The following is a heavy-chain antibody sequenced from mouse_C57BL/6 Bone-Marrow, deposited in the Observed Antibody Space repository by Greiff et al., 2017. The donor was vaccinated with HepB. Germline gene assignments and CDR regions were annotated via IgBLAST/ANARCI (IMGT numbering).Heavy chain of an antibody. V-gene: IGHV1-54*01. Sequence: QVQLQQSGAELVRPGTSVKVSCKASGYAFTNYLIEWVKQRPGQGLGWIGVINPGSGGTNYNEKFKGKATLTADKSSSTAYMQLSSLTSEDSAVYFCARNDGNYVGLPPWFAYWGQGTLVTVSA. CDR2: INPGSGGT. J-gene: IGHJ3*01. D-gene: IGHD2-1*01. CDR3: ARNDGNYVGLPPWFAY. CDR1: GYAFTNYL.